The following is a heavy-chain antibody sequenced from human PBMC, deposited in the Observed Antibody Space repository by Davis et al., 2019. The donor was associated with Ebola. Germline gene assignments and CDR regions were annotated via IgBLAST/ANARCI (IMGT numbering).Heavy chain of an antibody. CDR2: IYTSGST. CDR1: GGSISSYY. V-gene: IGHV4-4*07. CDR3: ARERLICNSTSCYSGWFDP. Sequence: PSETLSLTCTVSGGSISSYYWSWIRQPAGKGLEWIGRIYTSGSTNYNPSLKSRVTMSVDTSKNQFSLKLSSVTAADTAVYYCARERLICNSTSCYSGWFDPWGQGTLVTVSS. J-gene: IGHJ5*02. D-gene: IGHD2-2*01.